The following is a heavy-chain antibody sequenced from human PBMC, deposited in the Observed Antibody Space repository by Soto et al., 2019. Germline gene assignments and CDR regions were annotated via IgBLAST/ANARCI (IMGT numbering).Heavy chain of an antibody. Sequence: SETLSLTCAVSGGSISSSNWWSWVRQPPGKGLEWIGEIYHSGSTNYNPSLKSRVTISVDKSKNQFSLKLSSVTAADTAVYYCARDNRPIVRGDYYYCMDVLGQVSTVTVYS. J-gene: IGHJ6*02. D-gene: IGHD3-10*01. CDR2: IYHSGST. CDR3: ARDNRPIVRGDYYYCMDV. V-gene: IGHV4-4*02. CDR1: GGSISSSNW.